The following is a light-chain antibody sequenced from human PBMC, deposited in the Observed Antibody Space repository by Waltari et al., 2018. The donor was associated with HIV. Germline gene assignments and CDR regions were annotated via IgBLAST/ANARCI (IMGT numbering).Light chain of an antibody. CDR2: WAS. J-gene: IGKJ4*01. Sequence: IVVTQSPASLAVSLGERATINCKSSQSVLSSANNLNYLAWYQQKPGQPPKLLFYWASTRESGVPDRFSGSGSGTNFTLTISSLQAEDVAVYHCQQYFNTPLTFAGGTRVEIK. CDR3: QQYFNTPLT. CDR1: QSVLSSANNLNY. V-gene: IGKV4-1*01.